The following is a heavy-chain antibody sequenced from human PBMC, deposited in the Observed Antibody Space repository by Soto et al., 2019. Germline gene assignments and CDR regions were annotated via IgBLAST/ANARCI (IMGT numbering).Heavy chain of an antibody. D-gene: IGHD5-18*01. CDR2: IIPRTGGT. V-gene: IGHV1-2*02. J-gene: IGHJ4*02. CDR3: ARGDTDLDY. Sequence: QVQLVQSGAEVKKPGAAVKVACKASGYDFIGYYIDWVRQAPGQGLEWMGRIIPRTGGTHFSQKFQGRVTLTRDTSISTAYMEVNSLRSDDTAVYYCARGDTDLDYWGQGTLVTGPS. CDR1: GYDFIGYY.